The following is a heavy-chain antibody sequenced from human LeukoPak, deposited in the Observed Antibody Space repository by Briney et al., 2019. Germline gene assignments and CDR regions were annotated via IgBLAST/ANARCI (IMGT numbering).Heavy chain of an antibody. Sequence: GGSLRLSCAASGFTFSSYAMSWVRQAPGKELEWVSAISGSGGSTYYADSVKGRFTISRDNSKNTLYLQMNSLRAEDTAVYYCAKDRPNIVVVPAALFDYWGQGTLVTVSS. CDR1: GFTFSSYA. CDR2: ISGSGGST. V-gene: IGHV3-23*01. D-gene: IGHD2-2*01. CDR3: AKDRPNIVVVPAALFDY. J-gene: IGHJ4*02.